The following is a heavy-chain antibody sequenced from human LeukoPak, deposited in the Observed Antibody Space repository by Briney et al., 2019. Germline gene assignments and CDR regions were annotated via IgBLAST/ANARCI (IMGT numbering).Heavy chain of an antibody. J-gene: IGHJ4*02. CDR3: AKPRTTGLGWAQFDY. CDR2: FDGNGPNT. D-gene: IGHD2-8*02. Sequence: GGSLRPSCAASGFTFSSFATTWVRQAPGKGLEWVSGFDGNGPNTYYADSVKGRWTISRDNSRNTLYLEMNSLRPEDTAIYYCAKPRTTGLGWAQFDYWGQGSLVTVSS. CDR1: GFTFSSFA. V-gene: IGHV3-23*01.